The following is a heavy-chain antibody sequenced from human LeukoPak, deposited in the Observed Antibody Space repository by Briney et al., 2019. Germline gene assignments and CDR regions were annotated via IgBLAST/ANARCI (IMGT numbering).Heavy chain of an antibody. CDR1: GFTFDNYA. J-gene: IGHJ4*02. CDR2: ISGSGAGT. V-gene: IGHV3-23*01. CDR3: AKDPNLYCGGDCYFDY. Sequence: GGSLRLSCAASGFTFDNYALSWVRQAPGKGLEWVSGISGSGAGTYYADSVNGRFTISSDNSKITLYLQMNSLRAEDTAVYYCAKDPNLYCGGDCYFDYWGQGTLVTVSS. D-gene: IGHD2-21*02.